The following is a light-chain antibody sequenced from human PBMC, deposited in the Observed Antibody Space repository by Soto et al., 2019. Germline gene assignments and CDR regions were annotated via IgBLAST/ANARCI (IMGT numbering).Light chain of an antibody. J-gene: IGLJ1*01. V-gene: IGLV1-47*01. CDR3: AAWDDSLSGPVYV. CDR1: SSNLGSNY. CDR2: RNN. Sequence: QSVLTQPPSASGTPGQRVTISCSGSSSNLGSNYVYWYQQLPGTAPKLLIYRNNQRPSGVPDRFSGSKSGTSASLAISGLRSEDEADYYCAAWDDSLSGPVYVFGTRTKVTVL.